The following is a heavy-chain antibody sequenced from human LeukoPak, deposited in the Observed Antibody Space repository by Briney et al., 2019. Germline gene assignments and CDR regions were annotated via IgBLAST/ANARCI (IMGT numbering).Heavy chain of an antibody. J-gene: IGHJ4*02. CDR2: INPNSGGT. CDR1: GYTFTGYY. D-gene: IGHD6-19*01. Sequence: ASVNVSCKASGYTFTGYYMHWVRQAPGQGLEWMGWINPNSGGTNYAQKFQGRVTMTRDTSISTAYMELSRLRSDDTAGYYCARPLSSGWYPYFDYWGQGTLVTVSS. V-gene: IGHV1-2*02. CDR3: ARPLSSGWYPYFDY.